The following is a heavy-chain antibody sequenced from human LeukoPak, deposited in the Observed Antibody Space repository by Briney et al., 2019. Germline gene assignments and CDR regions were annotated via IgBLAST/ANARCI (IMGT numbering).Heavy chain of an antibody. J-gene: IGHJ4*02. D-gene: IGHD6-13*01. CDR1: GGSIRSYY. CDR2: IYYSGST. CDR3: ARDPAGTAKYDY. Sequence: SETLSLTCTVSGGSIRSYYWSWIRQPPGKGLEWIGYIYYSGSTNYNPSLKSRVTISVDTSKNQFSLKLSSVTAADTAVYYCARDPAGTAKYDYWGQGTLVTVSS. V-gene: IGHV4-59*01.